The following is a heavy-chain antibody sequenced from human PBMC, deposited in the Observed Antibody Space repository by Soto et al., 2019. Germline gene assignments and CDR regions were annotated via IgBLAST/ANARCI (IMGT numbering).Heavy chain of an antibody. D-gene: IGHD6-13*01. CDR2: ISYDGSNK. Sequence: QVQLVESGGGVVQPGGSLRLSCAASGFTFSSYAMHWVRQAPGKGLEWVAVISYDGSNKYYADSVKGRFTISRDNSKNTMHLQMKGPRAEDKAVYYCSRGDSSSWHDAFDIWGQGTMVTVSS. CDR1: GFTFSSYA. CDR3: SRGDSSSWHDAFDI. V-gene: IGHV3-30-3*01. J-gene: IGHJ3*02.